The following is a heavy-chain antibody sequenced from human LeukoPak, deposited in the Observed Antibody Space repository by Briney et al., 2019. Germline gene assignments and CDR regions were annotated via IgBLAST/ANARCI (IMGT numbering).Heavy chain of an antibody. Sequence: PSETLSLTCSVSGGSISGHFWSWTRQSPGKGLEYIGNIYYSGTTDYNPFLRRRVSISIDTSKNEFFLNLTSVTAADTAIYYCAKVGYGSGTWGWFDRWGQGTLVTVSS. V-gene: IGHV4-59*11. CDR2: IYYSGTT. CDR1: GGSISGHF. J-gene: IGHJ5*02. D-gene: IGHD3-10*01. CDR3: AKVGYGSGTWGWFDR.